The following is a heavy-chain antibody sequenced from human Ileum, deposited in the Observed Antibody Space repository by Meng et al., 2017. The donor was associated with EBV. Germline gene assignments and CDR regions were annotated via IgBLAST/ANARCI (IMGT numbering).Heavy chain of an antibody. D-gene: IGHD5-12*01. V-gene: IGHV3-53*01. Sequence: GRLGGAGGGFVPPGGSLSLCWAAPGFHVSINYMRWVRRAPGKGLEWVSVIYTGGSTYYADSVKGRFTISRDNSKNTLYLQRNSLRGEDTAVYYCASKSEGYDHWGQGTLVTVSS. J-gene: IGHJ4*02. CDR3: ASKSEGYDH. CDR2: IYTGGST. CDR1: GFHVSINY.